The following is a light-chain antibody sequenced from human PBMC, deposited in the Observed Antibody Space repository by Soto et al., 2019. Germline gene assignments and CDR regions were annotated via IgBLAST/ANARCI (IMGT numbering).Light chain of an antibody. V-gene: IGKV1-27*01. CDR1: QAISIN. J-gene: IGKJ1*01. Sequence: DIQMTQSPSSLSASVGDRVTITCRASQAISINLAWYQQKPGKDPKLLIYAASTLQSGVPSRFSGSGSGTDFTLTISSLQPEDVATYYCQKYNSAPRTFGQGTKVEIK. CDR2: AAS. CDR3: QKYNSAPRT.